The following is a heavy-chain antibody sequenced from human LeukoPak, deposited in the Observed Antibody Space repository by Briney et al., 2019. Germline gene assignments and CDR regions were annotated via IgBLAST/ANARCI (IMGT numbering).Heavy chain of an antibody. Sequence: PSETLSLTCAVYGGSFSGYYWSWIRRPPGKGLEWIGEINHSGSTNYNPSLKSRVTISVDTSKNQFSLKLSSVTAADTAVYYCARQAATRRFMDVWGKGTTVTISS. CDR3: ARQAATRRFMDV. CDR2: INHSGST. CDR1: GGSFSGYY. J-gene: IGHJ6*04. V-gene: IGHV4-34*01. D-gene: IGHD5-24*01.